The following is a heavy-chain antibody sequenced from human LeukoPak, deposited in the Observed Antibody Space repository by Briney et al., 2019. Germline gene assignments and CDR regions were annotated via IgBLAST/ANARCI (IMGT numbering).Heavy chain of an antibody. CDR1: GYTFTSYG. D-gene: IGHD3-3*01. CDR3: ARDERRYDFWSGYYRGYYFDY. CDR2: ISAYNGNK. J-gene: IGHJ4*02. V-gene: IGHV1-18*01. Sequence: ASVTVSCKASGYTFTSYGISWVRQAPGQGLEWMGWISAYNGNKNYAQKLQGRVTMTTDTSTSTAYMELRSLRSDDTAVYYCARDERRYDFWSGYYRGYYFDYWGQGTLVTVSS.